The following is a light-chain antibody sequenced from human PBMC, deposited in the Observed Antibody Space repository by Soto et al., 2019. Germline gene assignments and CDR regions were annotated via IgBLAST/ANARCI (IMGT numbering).Light chain of an antibody. CDR1: QSISTW. CDR3: QQYNGSPHT. V-gene: IGKV1-5*03. J-gene: IGKJ2*01. CDR2: KAS. Sequence: DIQMTQSPSTLSASVGDRVTITCRASQSISTWLAWYQQKPGKAPKLLIYKASSLRNGVPSRFSGSGSGTEFTLTIYRLQPDDFASYYCQQYNGSPHTFGQGTKLEIK.